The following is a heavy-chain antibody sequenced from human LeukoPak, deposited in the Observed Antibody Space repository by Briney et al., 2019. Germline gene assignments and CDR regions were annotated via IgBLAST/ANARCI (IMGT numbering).Heavy chain of an antibody. CDR2: ISSSSSYI. CDR3: ARAAPPSYYYYGMDV. CDR1: GFTFSSYS. Sequence: PGGSLRLSCAASGFTFSSYSMNWVRQAPGKGLEWVSSISSSSSYIYYADSVKGRFTISRDNAKNSLYLQMNSLRAEDTAVYYCARAAPPSYYYYGMDVWGQGTTVTVSS. J-gene: IGHJ6*02. V-gene: IGHV3-21*01.